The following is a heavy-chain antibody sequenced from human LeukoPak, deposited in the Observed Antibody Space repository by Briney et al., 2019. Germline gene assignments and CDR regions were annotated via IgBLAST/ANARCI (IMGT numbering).Heavy chain of an antibody. J-gene: IGHJ4*02. CDR1: GFTFSSYA. CDR3: AKGPKQLVFVRGYYFDD. Sequence: GGSLRLSCAASGFTFSSYAMHWVRQAPGKGLEYVSGINSNGGSTYYTNPVKGRFTISRDNSKNTLYLQMNSLRIEDTAVSYCAKGPKQLVFVRGYYFDDWGQGTLVTVSS. D-gene: IGHD6-13*01. V-gene: IGHV3-64*01. CDR2: INSNGGST.